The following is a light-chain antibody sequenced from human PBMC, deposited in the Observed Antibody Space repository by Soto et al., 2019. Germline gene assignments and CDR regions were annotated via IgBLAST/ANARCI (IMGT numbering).Light chain of an antibody. CDR3: AAWDDSLNVL. V-gene: IGLV1-44*01. CDR2: SNN. Sequence: QSVLTHPPSASGTPGQRVTISCSGSSSNIGSNTVNWYQQLPGTAPKLLIYSNNQRPSGVPDRFSGSKSGTSASLAISGLQSEDEADYYCAAWDDSLNVLFGGGTKLTVL. CDR1: SSNIGSNT. J-gene: IGLJ2*01.